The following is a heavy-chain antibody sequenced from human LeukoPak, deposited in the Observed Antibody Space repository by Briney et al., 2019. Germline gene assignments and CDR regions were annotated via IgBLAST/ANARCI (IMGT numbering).Heavy chain of an antibody. CDR3: ARSGYYIDY. J-gene: IGHJ4*02. CDR1: GFTFSSYA. Sequence: PGRSLRLSCAASGFTFSSYAMHWVRQAPGKGLEWVAVISYDGSNKYYADSVKGRFTISRDNSKNTLYLQMNSLRAEDTAVYYCARSGYYIDYWGQGTLVTVSS. V-gene: IGHV3-30-3*01. CDR2: ISYDGSNK. D-gene: IGHD3-9*01.